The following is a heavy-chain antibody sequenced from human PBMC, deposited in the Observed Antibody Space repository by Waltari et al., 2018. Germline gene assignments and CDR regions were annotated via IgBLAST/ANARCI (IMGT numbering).Heavy chain of an antibody. V-gene: IGHV3-74*03. D-gene: IGHD2-15*01. J-gene: IGHJ4*02. Sequence: EVQLVESGGGLVQPGGSMRLSCAASGFTFSNYLVHWVRQPPGTGLVGVSRINSDGSTTTYADSVKGRFTISRDNAKNTLYLQMNGLTADDTAVYYCAREGKDRAFDYWGQGTLGTVSS. CDR2: INSDGSTT. CDR1: GFTFSNYL. CDR3: AREGKDRAFDY.